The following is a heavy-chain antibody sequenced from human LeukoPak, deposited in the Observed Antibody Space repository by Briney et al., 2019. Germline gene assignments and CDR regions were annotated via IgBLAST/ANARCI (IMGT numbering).Heavy chain of an antibody. CDR3: ARGGSWVDY. V-gene: IGHV3-7*01. J-gene: IGHJ4*02. CDR1: GFTFSSNW. Sequence: GGSLRLSCAASGFTFSSNWMSWVRQAPGKGLEWVANIKQDGSEKYYVDSVKGRFTISRDNAKNSLCLQMNSLRAEDTAVYYCARGGSWVDYWGQGTLVTVSS. CDR2: IKQDGSEK. D-gene: IGHD6-13*01.